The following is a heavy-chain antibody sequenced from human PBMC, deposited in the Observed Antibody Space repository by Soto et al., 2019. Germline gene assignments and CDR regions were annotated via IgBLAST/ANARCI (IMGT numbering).Heavy chain of an antibody. CDR1: GFIVSSNY. CDR3: SRDDDHCSGGSGDGVPMDV. CDR2: IQIGGAT. J-gene: IGHJ6*04. Sequence: EVQLVESGGGLVQPGGSLRLSCAASGFIVSSNYMSWVRQAPGKGLEWVSVIQIGGATYYADTVKGRFTISKYNSKKTLYLQMNSLRAEDTAVYYCSRDDDHCSGGSGDGVPMDVWGKGTTVTVSA. V-gene: IGHV3-66*01. D-gene: IGHD2-15*01.